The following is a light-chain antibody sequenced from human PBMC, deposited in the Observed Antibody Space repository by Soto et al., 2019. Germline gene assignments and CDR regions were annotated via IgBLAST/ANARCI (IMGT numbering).Light chain of an antibody. CDR3: QQRHMWPIT. Sequence: DIQMTQSPSSVSASVGDRVTITCRASQGISSWLAWYQQKPGKXTKLXIYAASSLQSGVPSRFSGSGSGTDFTLTISSLEPEDSAVYDCQQRHMWPITFGQGTKVDIK. V-gene: IGKV1-12*01. CDR2: AAS. CDR1: QGISSW. J-gene: IGKJ1*01.